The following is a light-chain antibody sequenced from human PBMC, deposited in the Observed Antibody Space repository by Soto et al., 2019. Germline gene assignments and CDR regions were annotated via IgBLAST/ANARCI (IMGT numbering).Light chain of an antibody. J-gene: IGKJ1*01. CDR3: QQTYSTPWT. V-gene: IGKV1-39*01. CDR1: QHIDSY. CDR2: DAS. Sequence: DIQMIQSPSSLSASVGDRVTITCRASQHIDSYINWYQQRPGKAPKLLIHDASSLQSGLPSRFSGSGSGTDFALTINSQQHEDFATIYCQQTYSTPWTFGQGTKVDIK.